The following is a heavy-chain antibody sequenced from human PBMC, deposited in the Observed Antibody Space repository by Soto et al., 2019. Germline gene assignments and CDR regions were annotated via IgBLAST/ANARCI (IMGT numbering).Heavy chain of an antibody. D-gene: IGHD2-8*01. CDR1: GFTFSSYA. CDR2: ISYDGSNK. Sequence: QVQLVESGGGVVQPGRSLRLSCAASGFTFSSYAMHWVRQAPGKGLEWVAVISYDGSNKYYAVSMKGRFTISRDNSKDTVYLQMNSLRAEDTAVDYCARAPRNCTNGVCFELYYFDYWGQGTLVTVSS. V-gene: IGHV3-30-3*01. J-gene: IGHJ4*02. CDR3: ARAPRNCTNGVCFELYYFDY.